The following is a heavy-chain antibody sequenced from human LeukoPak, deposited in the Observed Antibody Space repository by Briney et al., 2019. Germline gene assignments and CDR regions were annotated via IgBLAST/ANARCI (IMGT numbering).Heavy chain of an antibody. V-gene: IGHV1-18*04. Sequence: ASVKVSCKASGYTFTGYYMHWVRQAPGQGLEWMGWISAYNGNTNYAQKLQGRVTMTTDTSTSTAYMELRSLRSDDTAVYYCARRTSRDDYWGQGTLVTVSS. CDR2: ISAYNGNT. D-gene: IGHD2-2*01. CDR1: GYTFTGYY. J-gene: IGHJ4*02. CDR3: ARRTSRDDY.